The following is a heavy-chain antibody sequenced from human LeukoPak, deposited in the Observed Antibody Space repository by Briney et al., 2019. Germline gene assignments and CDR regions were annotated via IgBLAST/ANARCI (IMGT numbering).Heavy chain of an antibody. CDR2: IYHSGST. CDR1: GGSISSGGYS. CDR3: ARGVYDILTGWYNWFDP. Sequence: SETLSLTCAASGGSISSGGYSWSWIRQPPGKGLEWIGYIYHSGSTYYNPSLKSRVTISVDRSKNQFSLKLSSVTAADTAVYYCARGVYDILTGWYNWFDPWGQGTLVTVSS. V-gene: IGHV4-30-2*01. J-gene: IGHJ5*02. D-gene: IGHD3-9*01.